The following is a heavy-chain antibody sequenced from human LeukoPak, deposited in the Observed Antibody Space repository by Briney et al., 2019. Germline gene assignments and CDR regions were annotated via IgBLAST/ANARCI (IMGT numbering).Heavy chain of an antibody. CDR2: ISASANTI. Sequence: PGGSLRLSCVGSGFTFSDYVMGWIRQAPGRGGEGISYISASANTIYYADSVKGRFTISRDNAKNSLYVQLTSLSAEDTAVYFCARDRWGPTKSFDLWGRGTLVTVSS. J-gene: IGHJ2*01. V-gene: IGHV3-11*01. CDR3: ARDRWGPTKSFDL. CDR1: GFTFSDYV. D-gene: IGHD3-16*01.